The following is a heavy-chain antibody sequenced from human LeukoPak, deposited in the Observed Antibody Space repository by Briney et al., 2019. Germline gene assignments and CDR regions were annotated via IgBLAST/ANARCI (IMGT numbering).Heavy chain of an antibody. CDR1: AYTFTGYY. CDR3: ARDLYVWRSYRYGGFDY. V-gene: IGHV1-2*02. CDR2: INPNSGGT. Sequence: ASVKVCCKASAYTFTGYYMHWVGQATGQGLEWMGWINPNSGGTNYAQKFQGRVTMTRDTSISTAYMELSRLRSDDTAVYYCARDLYVWRSYRYGGFDYWGQGTLVTVSS. D-gene: IGHD3-16*02. J-gene: IGHJ4*02.